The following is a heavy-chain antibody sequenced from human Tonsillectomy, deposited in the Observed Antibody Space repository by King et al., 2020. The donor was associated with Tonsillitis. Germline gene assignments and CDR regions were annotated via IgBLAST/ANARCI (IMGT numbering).Heavy chain of an antibody. CDR3: VYGSGSYYSREYGMDV. V-gene: IGHV5-51*01. CDR2: IYPDDSNT. Sequence: VQLVQSGAEVKKPGESLKISCKGSGYSFTSYWIGWVRQMPGKGLEWMGIIYPDDSNTRYSPSFQGQVTFSADKSINMAFLQWSSLKASDTAMYYCVYGSGSYYSREYGMDVWGQGTQVTVSS. J-gene: IGHJ6*02. D-gene: IGHD3-10*01. CDR1: GYSFTSYW.